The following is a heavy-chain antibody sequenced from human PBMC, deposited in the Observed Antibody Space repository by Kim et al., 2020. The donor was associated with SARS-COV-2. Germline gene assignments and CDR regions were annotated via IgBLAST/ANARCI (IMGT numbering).Heavy chain of an antibody. V-gene: IGHV1-46*01. Sequence: ASVKVSCKASGYTFTSYYMHWVRQAPGQGLEWMGIINPSGGSTSSAQKFQGRVTMTRDTSTSTVYMELSSLRSEDTAVYYCARELLWFGELNYFDYWGQGTLVTVSS. D-gene: IGHD3-10*01. CDR1: GYTFTSYY. J-gene: IGHJ4*02. CDR3: ARELLWFGELNYFDY. CDR2: INPSGGST.